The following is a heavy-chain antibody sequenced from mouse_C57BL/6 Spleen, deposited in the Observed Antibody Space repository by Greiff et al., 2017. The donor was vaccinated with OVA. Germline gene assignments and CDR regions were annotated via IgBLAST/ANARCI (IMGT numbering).Heavy chain of an antibody. D-gene: IGHD2-2*01. J-gene: IGHJ2*01. CDR1: GYTFTSYW. CDR3: AREKDGNDDY. CDR2: IYPGSGST. Sequence: QVQLQQPGAELVKPGASVQMSCKASGYTFTSYWITWVKQRPGQGLEWIGDIYPGSGSTNYNEKFKSKATLTVDTSSSTAYMQLSILTSEDSAVYYCAREKDGNDDYWGQGTTLTVSS. V-gene: IGHV1-55*01.